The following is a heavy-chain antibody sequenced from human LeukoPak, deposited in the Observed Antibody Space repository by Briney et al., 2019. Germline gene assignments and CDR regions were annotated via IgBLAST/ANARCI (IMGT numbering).Heavy chain of an antibody. J-gene: IGHJ4*02. D-gene: IGHD3-22*01. Sequence: ASVKVSCKASGYTFTSYGIIWVRQAPGQGLEWMGWISAYNGNTNYAQKLQGRVTMTTDTSTSTAYMELRSLRSDDTAVYYCALFTYYYDSSGYYPGDYWGQGTLVTVSS. CDR3: ALFTYYYDSSGYYPGDY. CDR1: GYTFTSYG. V-gene: IGHV1-18*01. CDR2: ISAYNGNT.